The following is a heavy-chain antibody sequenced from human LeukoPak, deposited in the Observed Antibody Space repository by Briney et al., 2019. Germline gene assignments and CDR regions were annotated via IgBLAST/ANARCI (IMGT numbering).Heavy chain of an antibody. CDR3: AKVEDYYDSSGYYY. CDR2: ISGSGGST. V-gene: IGHV3-23*01. Sequence: GGPLRLSCAASGFTFSSYAMSWVRQAPGKGLEWVSAISGSGGSTYYADSVKGRFTISRDNSKNTLYLQMNGLRAEDTAVYYCAKVEDYYDSSGYYYWGQGTLVTVSS. D-gene: IGHD3-22*01. J-gene: IGHJ4*02. CDR1: GFTFSSYA.